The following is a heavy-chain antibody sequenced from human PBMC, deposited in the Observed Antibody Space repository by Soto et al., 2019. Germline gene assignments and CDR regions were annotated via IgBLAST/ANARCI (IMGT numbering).Heavy chain of an antibody. V-gene: IGHV3-74*01. Sequence: VQLVESGGGLVQPGGSLRLSCAASGFTFSSYWMHWVRQAPGKGLVWVSRINSDGSSTSYADSVKGRFTISRDNAKNTLYLQMNSLRAEDTAVYYCARDYPGDSSSWSSYYYYYGMDVWGQGTTVTVSS. J-gene: IGHJ6*02. CDR2: INSDGSST. CDR3: ARDYPGDSSSWSSYYYYYGMDV. CDR1: GFTFSSYW. D-gene: IGHD6-13*01.